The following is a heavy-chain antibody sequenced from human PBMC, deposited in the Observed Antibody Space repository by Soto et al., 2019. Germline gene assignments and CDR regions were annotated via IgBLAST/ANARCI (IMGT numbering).Heavy chain of an antibody. CDR3: ARSRGVVPAAMIRYYYYGMDV. CDR2: IWDDGSNK. CDR1: GFTFSSYG. D-gene: IGHD2-2*01. J-gene: IGHJ6*02. V-gene: IGHV3-33*08. Sequence: PGGSLRLSCAASGFTFSSYGMHWVRQAPGKGLEWVAVIWDDGSNKYYADSVKGRFTISRDNSKNTLYLQMNSLRAEDTAVYYCARSRGVVPAAMIRYYYYGMDVWGQGTTVTVSS.